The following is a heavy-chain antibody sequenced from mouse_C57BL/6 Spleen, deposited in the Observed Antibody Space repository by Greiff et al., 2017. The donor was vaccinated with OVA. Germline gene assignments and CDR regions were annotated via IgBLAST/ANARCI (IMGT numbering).Heavy chain of an antibody. Sequence: VQLQQPGAELVKPGASVKLSCKASGYTFTSYWMHWVKQRPGQGLEWIGMIHPNSGSTNYNEKFKSKATLTVDKSSSTAYMQLSSLTSEDSAVYYCARGGITTVVAGAMDYWGQGTSVTVSS. D-gene: IGHD1-1*01. CDR1: GYTFTSYW. J-gene: IGHJ4*01. V-gene: IGHV1-64*01. CDR3: ARGGITTVVAGAMDY. CDR2: IHPNSGST.